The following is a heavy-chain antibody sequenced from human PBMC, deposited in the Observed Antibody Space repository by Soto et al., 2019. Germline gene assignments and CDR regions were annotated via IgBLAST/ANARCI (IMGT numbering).Heavy chain of an antibody. Sequence: SETLSLTCAVDGGSFRGYYRSWIRQRPGKGREWSGEINHSGSSNYNPSLKSRVTISVDTSKTQFSLQLRSVTAADTAVYYCASRHVAVAGTSYYYYGMDVWGQGTQVTVSS. CDR3: ASRHVAVAGTSYYYYGMDV. J-gene: IGHJ6*02. CDR2: INHSGSS. V-gene: IGHV4-34*01. CDR1: GGSFRGYY. D-gene: IGHD6-19*01.